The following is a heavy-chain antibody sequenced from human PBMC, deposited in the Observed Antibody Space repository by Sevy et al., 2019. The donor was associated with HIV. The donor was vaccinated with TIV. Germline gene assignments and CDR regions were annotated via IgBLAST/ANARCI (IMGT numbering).Heavy chain of an antibody. Sequence: GGSLRLSCTASGFTFSNFGMHWVRQVLGKGLEWVTFIRYDGSDKYYAASVKGRFTISRDDSKKTLYLQMDSLRPEDTAIYYCAKDLAGPGRRYFDFWGQGALVTVSS. CDR2: IRYDGSDK. V-gene: IGHV3-30*02. J-gene: IGHJ4*02. CDR1: GFTFSNFG. CDR3: AKDLAGPGRRYFDF. D-gene: IGHD6-13*01.